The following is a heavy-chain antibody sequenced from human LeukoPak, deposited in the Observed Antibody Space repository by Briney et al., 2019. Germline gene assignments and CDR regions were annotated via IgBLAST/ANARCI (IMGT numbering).Heavy chain of an antibody. J-gene: IGHJ4*02. CDR1: GFTFSTYS. CDR3: ARDILTKQAYSGYDN. Sequence: GGSLRLSCAASGFTFSTYSMNWVRQAPGKGLEWVSYISSSSNTIYYAASVKGRFTISRDNAKNSLYLQMNSLRDEDTAVYYCARDILTKQAYSGYDNWGQGTLVTVSS. V-gene: IGHV3-48*02. CDR2: ISSSSNTI. D-gene: IGHD5-12*01.